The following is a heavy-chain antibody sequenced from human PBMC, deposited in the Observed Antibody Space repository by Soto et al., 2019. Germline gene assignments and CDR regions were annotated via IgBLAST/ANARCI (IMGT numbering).Heavy chain of an antibody. V-gene: IGHV3-23*01. CDR1: GFTFSSYA. Sequence: GGSLRLSCAASGFTFSSYAMSWVRQAPGKGLEWVSAISGSGGSTYYADSVKGRFTISRDNSKNTLYLQMNSLRAEDTAVYYCAKVIQDYYDSSGYFLDYGMDVWGQGTTVTVSS. CDR2: ISGSGGST. CDR3: AKVIQDYYDSSGYFLDYGMDV. J-gene: IGHJ6*02. D-gene: IGHD3-22*01.